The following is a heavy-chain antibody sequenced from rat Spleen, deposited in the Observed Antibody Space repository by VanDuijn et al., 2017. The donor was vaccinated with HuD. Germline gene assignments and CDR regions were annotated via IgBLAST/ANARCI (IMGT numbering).Heavy chain of an antibody. CDR2: ISYDGETT. CDR1: GFTFSDYG. V-gene: IGHV5-7*01. D-gene: IGHD1-10*01. CDR3: ARADNSYYFDY. Sequence: EVQLVESGGGLVQPGRSMKLSCADSGFTFSDYGMAWIRQAPKKGLEWVAYISYDGETTYHRNSVTGRFTISRDNAKSTIYLQMDSLRSEDTATYYCARADNSYYFDYWGQGVMVTVSS. J-gene: IGHJ2*01.